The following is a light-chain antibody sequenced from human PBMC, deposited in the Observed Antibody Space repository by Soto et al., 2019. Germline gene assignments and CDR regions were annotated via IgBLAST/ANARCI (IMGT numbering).Light chain of an antibody. CDR3: QQYGSSGT. CDR2: GAS. Sequence: EAELTQSPGTLSLSPGERATLSCGASQNVRNNYIGWYQQKPGQAPSLLIYGASIRATGIQDRFSGSGSGTDFTLTISRLEPEDLAVYYCQQYGSSGTFGQGTKVDI. V-gene: IGKV3-20*01. J-gene: IGKJ1*01. CDR1: QNVRNNY.